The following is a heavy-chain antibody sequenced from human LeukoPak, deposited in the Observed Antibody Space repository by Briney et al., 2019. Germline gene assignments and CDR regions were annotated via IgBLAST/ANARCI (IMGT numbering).Heavy chain of an antibody. CDR2: ISSSSSYI. V-gene: IGHV3-21*01. CDR1: GFTFSSYG. D-gene: IGHD2-21*02. Sequence: GGSLRLSCAASGFTFSSYGMHWVRQAPGKGLEWVSSISSSSSYIYYADSVKGRFTISRDNAKNSLYLQMNSLRAEDTAVYYCARGVTLYYFDYWGQGTLVTVSS. J-gene: IGHJ4*02. CDR3: ARGVTLYYFDY.